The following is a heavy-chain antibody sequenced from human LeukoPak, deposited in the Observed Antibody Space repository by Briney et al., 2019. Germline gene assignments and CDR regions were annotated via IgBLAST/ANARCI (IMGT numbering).Heavy chain of an antibody. D-gene: IGHD1-26*01. CDR2: FSSSDGAT. CDR1: GFTFSSCS. V-gene: IGHV3-48*02. J-gene: IGHJ4*02. CDR3: ARALGNHFDY. Sequence: GGSLRLPCAASGFTFSSCSMDWVRQAPGKGLEWISYFSSSDGATYYADSVKGRFTISRDNAKNSLYLQMNSLRDEDTAMYYCARALGNHFDYWGQGTLVTVSS.